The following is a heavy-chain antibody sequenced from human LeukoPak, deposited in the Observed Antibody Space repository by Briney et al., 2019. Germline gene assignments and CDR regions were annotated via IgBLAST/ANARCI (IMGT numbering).Heavy chain of an antibody. CDR2: ISGSGGST. D-gene: IGHD1-1*01. J-gene: IGHJ4*02. CDR1: GFTLRCYA. V-gene: IGHV3-23*01. Sequence: GGSLRLSCAAYGFTLRCYAMSGVPRAPGKGREWVSAISGSGGSTYYADSVKGRFTISRDNSKNTLYLQMNSLRAEDTAVYYCAKPGPLQPFDYWGQGTLVTVSS. CDR3: AKPGPLQPFDY.